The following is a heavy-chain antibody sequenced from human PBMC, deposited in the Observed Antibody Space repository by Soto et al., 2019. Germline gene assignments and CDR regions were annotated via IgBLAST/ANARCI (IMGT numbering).Heavy chain of an antibody. CDR2: ISSSSSYI. Sequence: GWSLRLSCAASGFTFSSYSMNWVRQAPGKGLEWVSSISSSSSYIYYADSVKGRFTISRDNAKNSLYLQMNSLRAEDTAVYYCSTYRYSSSAPLDYWGQGTLVTVSS. CDR1: GFTFSSYS. CDR3: STYRYSSSAPLDY. D-gene: IGHD6-6*01. V-gene: IGHV3-21*01. J-gene: IGHJ4*02.